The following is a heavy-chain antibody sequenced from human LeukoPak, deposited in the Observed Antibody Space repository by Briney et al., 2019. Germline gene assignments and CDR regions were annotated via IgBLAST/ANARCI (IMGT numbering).Heavy chain of an antibody. D-gene: IGHD1-1*01. J-gene: IGHJ4*02. CDR1: GYTFTGYY. CDR2: INPNSGGT. Sequence: ASVKVSCKASGYTFTGYYMHWVRQAPGQGLEWMGWINPNSGGTNYAQKFQGRVTMTRDTSISTAYMELSGLRSDDTAVYYCAREFGPVATGTRGNPSDYWGQGTLVTVSS. CDR3: AREFGPVATGTRGNPSDY. V-gene: IGHV1-2*02.